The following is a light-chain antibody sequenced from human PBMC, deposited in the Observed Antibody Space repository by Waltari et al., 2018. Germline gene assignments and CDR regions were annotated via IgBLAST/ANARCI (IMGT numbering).Light chain of an antibody. Sequence: QSVLTQRPSASGAPGQRVPISCTGRSSNIGAGYYVSWYQHFPRTAPKLLIYENNKRPSGVSDRFSGSKSGTSASLTITGLQSEDEADYYCSAWDSSLSTVLFGGGTRLTVL. CDR2: ENN. J-gene: IGLJ2*01. CDR3: SAWDSSLSTVL. V-gene: IGLV1-40*01. CDR1: SSNIGAGYY.